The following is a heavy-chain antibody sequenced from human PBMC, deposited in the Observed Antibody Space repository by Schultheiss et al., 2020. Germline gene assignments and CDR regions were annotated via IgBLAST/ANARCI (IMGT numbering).Heavy chain of an antibody. V-gene: IGHV1-69*06. CDR1: GGTFSSYA. Sequence: SVKVSCKASGGTFSSYAISWVRQAPGQGLEWMGGIIPIFGTANYAQKFQGRVTITADKSTSTAYMELSSLRSEDTAVYYCARGVEWLEFYYYYYYMDVWGQGTTVTVSS. CDR3: ARGVEWLEFYYYYYYMDV. J-gene: IGHJ6*03. D-gene: IGHD6-19*01. CDR2: IIPIFGTA.